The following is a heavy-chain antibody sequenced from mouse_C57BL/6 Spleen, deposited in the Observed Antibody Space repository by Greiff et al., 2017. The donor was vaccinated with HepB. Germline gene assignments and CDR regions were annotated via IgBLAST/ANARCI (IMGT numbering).Heavy chain of an antibody. D-gene: IGHD2-4*01. CDR1: GYAFSSSW. V-gene: IGHV1-82*01. CDR3: ARGLYDYDVLDY. CDR2: IYPGDGDT. Sequence: VQLQQSGPELVKPGASVKISCKASGYAFSSSWMNWVKQRPGKGLEWIGRIYPGDGDTNYNGKFKGKATLTADKSSSTAYMQLSSLTSEDSAVYFCARGLYDYDVLDYWGQGTTLTVSS. J-gene: IGHJ2*01.